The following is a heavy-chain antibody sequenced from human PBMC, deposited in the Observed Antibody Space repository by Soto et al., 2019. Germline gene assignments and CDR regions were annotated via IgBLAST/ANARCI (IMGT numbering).Heavy chain of an antibody. J-gene: IGHJ6*03. CDR1: GFSFSSYA. CDR3: AIYLDYWSGYGDYYMDV. CDR2: ISDTTSRT. D-gene: IGHD3-3*01. Sequence: GGSLRLSCAASGFSFSSYAMTWVRQAPGKGLEWVSSISDTTSRTWYEGSVTGRFTISRDNSKNTLYLQMNSLTADDTAVYYCAIYLDYWSGYGDYYMDVRGKGTTVTVSS. V-gene: IGHV3-23*01.